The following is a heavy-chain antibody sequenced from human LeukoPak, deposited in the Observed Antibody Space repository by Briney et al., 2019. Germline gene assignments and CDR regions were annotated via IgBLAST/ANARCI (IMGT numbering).Heavy chain of an antibody. CDR2: IKQDGSET. Sequence: PGGSLRLSCAASGFTFSIYWMSWVRQAPGKGLEWVANIKQDGSETYYVDSVKGRFTISRDNAKNSLFLQMNSLRAEDTAVYYCVSTATFDYWGQGTLVTVSS. CDR3: VSTATFDY. D-gene: IGHD5-18*01. V-gene: IGHV3-7*01. J-gene: IGHJ4*02. CDR1: GFTFSIYW.